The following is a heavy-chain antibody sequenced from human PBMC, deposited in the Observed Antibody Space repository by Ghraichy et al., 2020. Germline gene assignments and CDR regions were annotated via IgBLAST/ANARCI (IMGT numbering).Heavy chain of an antibody. Sequence: SETLSLTCTVSGGSISSSSYYWGWIRQPPGKGLEWIGSIYYSGSTYYNPSLKSRVTISVDTSKNQFSLKLSSVTAADTAVYYCARVVGYCSCGSCYSVYGAILGCDYWGQGTLVTVSS. CDR2: IYYSGST. J-gene: IGHJ4*02. D-gene: IGHD2-15*01. CDR3: ARVVGYCSCGSCYSVYGAILGCDY. V-gene: IGHV4-39*01. CDR1: GGSISSSSYY.